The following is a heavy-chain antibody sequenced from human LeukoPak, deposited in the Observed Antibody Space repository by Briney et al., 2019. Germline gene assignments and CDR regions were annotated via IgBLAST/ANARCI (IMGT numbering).Heavy chain of an antibody. Sequence: GGSLRLSCAASGFTFSSYSMNWVRQAPGKGLEWVSYISSSSSTIYYADSVKGRFTISRDNTKNSLYLQMDSLTADDTAVYFCACLRGPSDYWGQGTLVTVSS. CDR1: GFTFSSYS. CDR2: ISSSSSTI. CDR3: ACLRGPSDY. D-gene: IGHD4-17*01. J-gene: IGHJ4*02. V-gene: IGHV3-48*04.